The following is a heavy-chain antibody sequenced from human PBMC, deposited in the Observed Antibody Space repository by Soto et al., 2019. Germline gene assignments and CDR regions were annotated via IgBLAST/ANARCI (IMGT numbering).Heavy chain of an antibody. V-gene: IGHV1-3*01. CDR3: ARHGRRWLQDDY. Sequence: QVQLVQSGAEVKKPGASVKVSCKASGYTFTSYAMHWVRQAPGQRLEWMGWINAGNGNTKYSQKFQGRVTITRDTSASTAYMELSSLRSEDTAVYYCARHGRRWLQDDYWGQGTLVTVSS. J-gene: IGHJ4*02. CDR2: INAGNGNT. CDR1: GYTFTSYA. D-gene: IGHD5-12*01.